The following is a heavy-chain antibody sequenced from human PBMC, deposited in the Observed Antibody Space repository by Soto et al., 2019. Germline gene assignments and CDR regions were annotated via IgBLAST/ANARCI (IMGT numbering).Heavy chain of an antibody. V-gene: IGHV4-59*01. CDR1: GGSISGYY. D-gene: IGHD2-21*02. CDR2: VYYSGGA. Sequence: PAATLSLTCTVSGGSISGYYWSWIRQPPGKGLEWIGNVYYSGGANYNPSVKRRVSISVDTSKNQFSLNLSSVTAADTAVYYCTRDGDGRMTTNPYYYYGMDVWGPGITVTVSS. J-gene: IGHJ6*02. CDR3: TRDGDGRMTTNPYYYYGMDV.